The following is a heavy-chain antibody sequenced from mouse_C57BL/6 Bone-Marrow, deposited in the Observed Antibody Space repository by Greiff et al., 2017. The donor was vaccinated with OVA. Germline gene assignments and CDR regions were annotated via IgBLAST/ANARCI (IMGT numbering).Heavy chain of an antibody. V-gene: IGHV1-72*01. CDR1: GYTFTSYW. CDR3: ASEASGTEGRTAYYFDY. J-gene: IGHJ2*01. D-gene: IGHD3-3*01. CDR2: IDPNSGGT. Sequence: QVQLQQPGAELVKPGASVKLSCKASGYTFTSYWMHWVKQRPGRGLEWIGRIDPNSGGTKYNEKFKSKATLTVDKPSSTAYMQLSSMTTEVSAVYYCASEASGTEGRTAYYFDYWGQGTTLTVSS.